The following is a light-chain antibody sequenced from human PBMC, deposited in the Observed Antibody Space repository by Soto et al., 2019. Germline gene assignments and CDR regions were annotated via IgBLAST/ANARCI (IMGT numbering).Light chain of an antibody. Sequence: QSVLTQPASVSGSPGQSITISCTGTNIDVGGYNYVSWYQQHPGKAPRLIISDVSNRPSGVSNRFSGSKSGNTASLTIFGLQAEDEADYYCNSYRSTSARYVFGTGTKVTVL. CDR2: DVS. V-gene: IGLV2-14*01. J-gene: IGLJ1*01. CDR3: NSYRSTSARYV. CDR1: NIDVGGYNY.